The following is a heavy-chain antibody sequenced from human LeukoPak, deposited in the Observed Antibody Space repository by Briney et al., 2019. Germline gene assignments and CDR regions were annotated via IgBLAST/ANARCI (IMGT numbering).Heavy chain of an antibody. CDR1: GFTFSSYS. D-gene: IGHD3-10*01. J-gene: IGHJ4*02. Sequence: GGSLRLSCAASGFTFSSYSMSWVRQAPGKGLEYVSAISSNGGSTDYAESVKGRFTISRDNSKNTLYLQMSSLRAEDTAVYYCVKEVGYYFDYWGPGTLVTVSS. V-gene: IGHV3-64D*06. CDR3: VKEVGYYFDY. CDR2: ISSNGGST.